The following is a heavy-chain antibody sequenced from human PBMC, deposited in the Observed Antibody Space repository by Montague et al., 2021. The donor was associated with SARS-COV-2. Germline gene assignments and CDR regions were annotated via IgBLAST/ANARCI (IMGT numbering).Heavy chain of an antibody. D-gene: IGHD3-10*01. CDR3: ARAGSLGNFDY. V-gene: IGHV6-1*01. Sequence: CAISGDSDAVDRPACNWNKQTSSIQPQRVVRTYYRFKRYNDYAVSVKSRVTINPDTSKNQFSLQLNSVTPEDSAVYYCARAGSLGNFDYWGQGTLVTVSS. J-gene: IGHJ4*02. CDR1: GDSDAVDRPA. CDR2: TYYRFKRYN.